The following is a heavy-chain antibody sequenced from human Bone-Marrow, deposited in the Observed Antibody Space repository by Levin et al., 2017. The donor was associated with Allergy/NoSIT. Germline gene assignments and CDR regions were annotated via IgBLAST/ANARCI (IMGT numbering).Heavy chain of an antibody. Sequence: GGSLRLSCAVSGFIFRDFPMTWVRQAPGKGLEWVSSISGSGGDTFYADSVKGRFTISRDNSKNTVYLQMNNLRAEDTAVYYCANFRGHYYDPNNWGQGSLVTVSS. CDR3: ANFRGHYYDPNN. J-gene: IGHJ1*01. CDR1: GFIFRDFP. V-gene: IGHV3-23*01. D-gene: IGHD3-22*01. CDR2: ISGSGGDT.